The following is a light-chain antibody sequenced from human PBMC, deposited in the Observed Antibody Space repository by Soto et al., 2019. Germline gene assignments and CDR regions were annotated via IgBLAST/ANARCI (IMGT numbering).Light chain of an antibody. V-gene: IGLV1-44*01. Sequence: QSVLTQPPSASGTPGQRVTISCSGSSSNIGSNTVNWYQQLPGTAPKHLIYSNNQRPSGVPDRFSGSKSGTSASLAISGLQPEDEADYYCAAWDDSLNGPVFGGGTKLTVL. CDR1: SSNIGSNT. J-gene: IGLJ2*01. CDR2: SNN. CDR3: AAWDDSLNGPV.